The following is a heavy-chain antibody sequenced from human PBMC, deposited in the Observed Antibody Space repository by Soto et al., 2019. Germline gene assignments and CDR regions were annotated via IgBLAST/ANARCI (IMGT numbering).Heavy chain of an antibody. D-gene: IGHD4-17*01. J-gene: IGHJ4*02. CDR3: ARSGLREEYYFDS. CDR2: IYYSGST. Sequence: SETLSLTCTVSGGSISRYYWNWIRQSPGKGLEWIGYIYYSGSTKYNPSLKSRVTISIDTSKTHFSLDLNSVTAADTAVYYCARSGLREEYYFDSWGQGTLVTAPQ. CDR1: GGSISRYY. V-gene: IGHV4-59*01.